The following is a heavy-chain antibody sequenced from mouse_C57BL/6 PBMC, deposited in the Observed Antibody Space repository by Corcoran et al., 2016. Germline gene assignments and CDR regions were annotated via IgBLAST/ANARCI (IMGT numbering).Heavy chain of an antibody. Sequence: EVQLQQSGPELVKPGASVKIPCKASGYTFTDYNMDRVKQSHGKRLEWIGDINPNNGGTIYNQKFKGKATFTVDKSSSTAYMELRSMTSEDTAIYYCSRIRPYYGSSDLYFDVWGTGTTVTVSS. J-gene: IGHJ1*03. CDR2: INPNNGGT. D-gene: IGHD1-1*01. CDR1: GYTFTDYN. V-gene: IGHV1-18*01. CDR3: SRIRPYYGSSDLYFDV.